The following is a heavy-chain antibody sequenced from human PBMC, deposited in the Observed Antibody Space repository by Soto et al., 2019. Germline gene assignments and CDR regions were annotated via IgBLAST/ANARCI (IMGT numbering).Heavy chain of an antibody. J-gene: IGHJ6*03. V-gene: IGHV4-59*08. CDR3: SIHRPYYYGSGNNYYYYMDV. CDR2: IYYSGST. D-gene: IGHD3-10*01. Sequence: SETLSLTCTVSGGSISSYYWSWIRQPPGKGLEWIGYIYYSGSTNYNPSLKSRVTISVDTSKNQFSLKLSSVTAADTAVYYCSIHRPYYYGSGNNYYYYMDVWGKGTTVTVSS. CDR1: GGSISSYY.